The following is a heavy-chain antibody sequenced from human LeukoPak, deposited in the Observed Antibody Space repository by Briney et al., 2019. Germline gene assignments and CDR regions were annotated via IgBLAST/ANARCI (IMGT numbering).Heavy chain of an antibody. J-gene: IGHJ4*02. Sequence: GGSLRLSCAASGFTVSSNYMSWVRQAPGKGLEWVSVIYSGGSTYYADSVKGRFTISRDNSKNTLYLQMNSLRAEDTAVYYCARGESFYYDSSGYPFDYWGQGTLVTVSS. D-gene: IGHD3-22*01. CDR2: IYSGGST. V-gene: IGHV3-53*01. CDR1: GFTVSSNY. CDR3: ARGESFYYDSSGYPFDY.